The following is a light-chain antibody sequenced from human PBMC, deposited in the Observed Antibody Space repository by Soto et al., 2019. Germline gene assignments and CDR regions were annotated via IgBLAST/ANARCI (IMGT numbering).Light chain of an antibody. Sequence: QSVLTQPASVSGSPGQSITISCTGTSSVVGGYNFVTWYQLYPGKAPKLIIHDVTRRPSGVSNRFSGSKSGTTASLTISGLQAEDEADYFCCSYASSTSYVFGTGTKVTVL. CDR3: CSYASSTSYV. J-gene: IGLJ1*01. CDR1: SSVVGGYNF. V-gene: IGLV2-14*03. CDR2: DVT.